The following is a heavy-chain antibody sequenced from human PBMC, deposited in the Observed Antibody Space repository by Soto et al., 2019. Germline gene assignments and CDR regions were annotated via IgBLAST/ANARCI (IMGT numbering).Heavy chain of an antibody. V-gene: IGHV3-23*01. CDR3: TSDNKVICGGDCYYYYYYYMDV. CDR1: GFTVSSNY. CDR2: ISGSGGST. J-gene: IGHJ6*03. Sequence: PGGSLRLSCAASGFTVSSNYMSWVRQAPGKGLEWVSAISGSGGSTYYADSVKGRFTISRDNSKSIAYLQMNSLKTEDTAVYYCTSDNKVICGGDCYYYYYYYMDVWGKGTTVTVSS. D-gene: IGHD2-21*01.